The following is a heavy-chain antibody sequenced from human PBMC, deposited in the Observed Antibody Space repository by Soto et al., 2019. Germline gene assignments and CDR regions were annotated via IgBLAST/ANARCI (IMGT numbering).Heavy chain of an antibody. CDR1: GFTFSSYD. V-gene: IGHV3-13*01. Sequence: GGSLRLSCAASGFTFSSYDMHWVRQATGKGLEWVSAIGTAGDTYYPGSVKGRFTISRENAKNSLYLQMNSLRAEDTAVYYCARGQPVLLFLEWSHGAFDFWGQGTMVTVSS. CDR2: IGTAGDT. J-gene: IGHJ3*01. CDR3: ARGQPVLLFLEWSHGAFDF. D-gene: IGHD3-3*01.